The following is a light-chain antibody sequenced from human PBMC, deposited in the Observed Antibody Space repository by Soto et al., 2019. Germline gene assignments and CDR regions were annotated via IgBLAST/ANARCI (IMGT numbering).Light chain of an antibody. V-gene: IGKV3-20*01. CDR2: GTS. Sequence: EIVLMQSPGTLSLSPGERATLSCRASQTLRRTYIAWYQQKPGQAPRLLIYGTSSRATGIPDRFSGSGSGTDFTLTISRLEPENFAIYYCQQYGGVPYTFGQGTKVDIK. CDR3: QQYGGVPYT. J-gene: IGKJ2*01. CDR1: QTLRRTY.